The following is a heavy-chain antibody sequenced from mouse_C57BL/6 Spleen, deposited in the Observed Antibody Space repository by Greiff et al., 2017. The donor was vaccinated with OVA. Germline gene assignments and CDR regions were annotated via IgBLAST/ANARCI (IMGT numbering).Heavy chain of an antibody. V-gene: IGHV5-17*01. CDR3: ARSAVVRDYAMDY. CDR1: GFTFSDYG. J-gene: IGHJ4*01. Sequence: DVMLVESGGGLVKPGGSLKLSCAASGFTFSDYGMHWVRQAPEKGLEWVAYISSGSSTIYYADTVKGRFTISRDNAKNTLFLQMTSLRSEDTAMYYCARSAVVRDYAMDYWGQGTSVTVSS. CDR2: ISSGSSTI. D-gene: IGHD1-1*01.